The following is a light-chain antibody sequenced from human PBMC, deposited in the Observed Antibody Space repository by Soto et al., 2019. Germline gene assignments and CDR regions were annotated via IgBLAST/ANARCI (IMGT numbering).Light chain of an antibody. J-gene: IGKJ5*01. CDR3: HQHSNWPT. V-gene: IGKV3-11*01. CDR2: DAT. Sequence: ETVLTQSPATLYVSPGERATLSCRASHSVSSNLAWYQQKSGQATRLLIEDATKRATVIPARFSSSGSGTDFTLTISSLEPEDFAVYYCHQHSNWPTFGPGTRLEI. CDR1: HSVSSN.